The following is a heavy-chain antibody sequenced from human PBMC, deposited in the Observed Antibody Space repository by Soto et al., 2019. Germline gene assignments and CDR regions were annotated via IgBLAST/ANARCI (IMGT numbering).Heavy chain of an antibody. J-gene: IGHJ6*03. V-gene: IGHV3-33*01. CDR1: AFTFSRYG. D-gene: IGHD3-10*01. CDR2: IWSDGSNQ. CDR3: ARERTFGENNHNFMDV. Sequence: QVQLVESGGGVVQPGGSLRLSCAASAFTFSRYGMHWVRQAPCKGLQWVGVIWSDGSNQRYAESVKGRFTISRDNSKNTLYLQMNSLIAEDTAVYYCARERTFGENNHNFMDVWGTGITVTVSS.